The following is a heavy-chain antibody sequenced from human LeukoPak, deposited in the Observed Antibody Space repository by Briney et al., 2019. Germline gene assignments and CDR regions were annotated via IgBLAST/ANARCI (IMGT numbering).Heavy chain of an antibody. Sequence: GASVKVSCKTFGYTFTTYAISWVRQAPGQGLEWMGWINTNTGNPTYAQGFFTGRYVFSLDTSVNTAYLQITGLKADDTAVYYCGRDPKLGIRGYTYGYIDFWGQGTLVTVSS. D-gene: IGHD5-18*01. CDR1: GYTFTTYA. CDR3: GRDPKLGIRGYTYGYIDF. V-gene: IGHV7-4-1*02. CDR2: INTNTGNP. J-gene: IGHJ4*02.